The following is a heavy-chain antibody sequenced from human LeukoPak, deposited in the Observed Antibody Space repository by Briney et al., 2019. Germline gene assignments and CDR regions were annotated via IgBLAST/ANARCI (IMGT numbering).Heavy chain of an antibody. J-gene: IGHJ4*02. V-gene: IGHV1-18*04. Sequence: ASVKVSCKASGYTFTSYGISWVRQAPGQGLEWMGWISAYNGNTNYAQKLQGRVTMTTDTSTSTAYMELRSLRSDDTAVYHCARALLSFGELLPWGQGTLVTVSS. CDR2: ISAYNGNT. CDR3: ARALLSFGELLP. CDR1: GYTFTSYG. D-gene: IGHD3-10*01.